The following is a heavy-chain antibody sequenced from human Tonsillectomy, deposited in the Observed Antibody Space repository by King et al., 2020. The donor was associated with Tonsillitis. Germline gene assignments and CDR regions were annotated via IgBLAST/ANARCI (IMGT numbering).Heavy chain of an antibody. V-gene: IGHV3-48*01. CDR1: GFTFSSYS. CDR3: ARGSGYSSSFNRY. Sequence: VQLVESGGGLVQPGGSLRLSCAASGFTFSSYSMNWVRQAPGKGLEWVSYISSSSSTIYYADSVKGRFPISRDNAKNSLYLQMNSLRAEDTAVYYCARGSGYSSSFNRYWGQGTLVTVSS. J-gene: IGHJ4*02. D-gene: IGHD6-13*01. CDR2: ISSSSSTI.